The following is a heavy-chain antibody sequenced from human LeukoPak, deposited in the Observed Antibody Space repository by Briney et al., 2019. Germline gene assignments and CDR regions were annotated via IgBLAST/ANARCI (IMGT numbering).Heavy chain of an antibody. J-gene: IGHJ3*02. CDR1: GFTFSSYG. D-gene: IGHD3-22*01. CDR3: AKERITMIVVVNPSDAFDI. V-gene: IGHV3-30*12. Sequence: SGGSLRLSCAASGFTFSSYGMHWVRQAPGKGLEWVAIISYDGSNKYYADSVKGRFTISRDNSKNTLYLQMNSLRAEDTAVYYCAKERITMIVVVNPSDAFDIWGQGTMVTVSS. CDR2: ISYDGSNK.